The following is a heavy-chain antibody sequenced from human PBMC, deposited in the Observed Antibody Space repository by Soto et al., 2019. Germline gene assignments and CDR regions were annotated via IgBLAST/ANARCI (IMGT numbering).Heavy chain of an antibody. J-gene: IGHJ4*02. V-gene: IGHV4-39*01. CDR3: MLGSGWKDFDY. Sequence: QLQLQESGPGLVKPSETLSLTCTVSGGSITSSSYYWGWIRQPPGKGLEWIANIYYSGSTYYNQSLKSRVTISVDTSKNQFSLKLSSVTAADTAVYYCMLGSGWKDFDYWGQGTLVTVSS. D-gene: IGHD3-22*01. CDR2: IYYSGST. CDR1: GGSITSSSYY.